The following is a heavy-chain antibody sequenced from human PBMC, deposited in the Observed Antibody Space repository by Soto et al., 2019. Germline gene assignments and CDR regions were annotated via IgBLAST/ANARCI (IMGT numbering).Heavy chain of an antibody. Sequence: QVQLQQWGAGLFKPSEILSLTCAVYGGSFSGYYWSWIRQPPGKGLEWIGEINHSGSTNYSPSLKSRVTMSVDTSKNQFSLKLSSVTAADTAVYYCARDDGDLNAFDIWGQGTMVTVSS. J-gene: IGHJ3*02. CDR3: ARDDGDLNAFDI. V-gene: IGHV4-34*01. CDR2: INHSGST. CDR1: GGSFSGYY. D-gene: IGHD4-17*01.